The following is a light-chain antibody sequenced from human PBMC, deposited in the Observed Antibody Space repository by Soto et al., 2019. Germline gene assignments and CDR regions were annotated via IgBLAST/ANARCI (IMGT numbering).Light chain of an antibody. CDR3: SSYTTSSTRV. V-gene: IGLV2-14*01. CDR2: EVS. CDR1: SSDVGIYIY. J-gene: IGLJ1*01. Sequence: QSALTQPASVSGSPGQSIAISCTGSSSDVGIYIYVSWYQQHPGKVPKLIIYEVSNRPSGVSNRFSGSKSGNTASLTISGLQAEDEADYYCSSYTTSSTRVFGTGTKVTVL.